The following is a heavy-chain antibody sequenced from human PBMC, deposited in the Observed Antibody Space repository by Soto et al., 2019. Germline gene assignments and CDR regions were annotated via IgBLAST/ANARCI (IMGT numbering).Heavy chain of an antibody. J-gene: IGHJ5*02. CDR3: ARHWGIVASNYWFDP. D-gene: IGHD5-12*01. V-gene: IGHV5-51*01. CDR1: GYSFTSYW. CDR2: IYPGDSDT. Sequence: PGESLKISCKGSGYSFTSYWIGWVRQMPGKGLEWMGIIYPGDSDTRYSPSFQGQVTISADKSISTAYLQWSSLKASDTAMYYCARHWGIVASNYWFDPWGQGTLVTVS.